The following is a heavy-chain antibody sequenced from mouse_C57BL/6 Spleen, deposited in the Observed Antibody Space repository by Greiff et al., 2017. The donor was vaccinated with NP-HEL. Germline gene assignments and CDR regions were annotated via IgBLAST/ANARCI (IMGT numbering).Heavy chain of an antibody. J-gene: IGHJ2*01. V-gene: IGHV1-82*01. CDR1: GYAFSSSW. CDR2: IYPGDGDT. Sequence: QVQLQQSGPELVKPGASVKISCKASGYAFSSSWMNWVKQRPGKGLEWIGRIYPGDGDTNYNGKFKGKATLTADKSSSTAYMQLSSLTSEDSAVCFCARSAYYGNSGYFDYWGQGTTLTVSS. CDR3: ARSAYYGNSGYFDY. D-gene: IGHD2-10*01.